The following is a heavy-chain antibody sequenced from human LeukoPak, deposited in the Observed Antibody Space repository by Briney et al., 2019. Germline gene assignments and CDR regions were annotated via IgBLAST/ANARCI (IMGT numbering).Heavy chain of an antibody. CDR1: GGSISHYY. V-gene: IGHV4-4*07. D-gene: IGHD3-10*01. J-gene: IGHJ4*02. CDR3: AREGIDTYYYDY. Sequence: PSETLSLTCSVSGGSISHYYWSWIRQPAGKGLEWIGRMYRSGSTDYNPSLKSRVSMSIDTSKNQFSLKLSSVTAADTAVYYYAREGIDTYYYDYWGQGTLVTVSS. CDR2: MYRSGST.